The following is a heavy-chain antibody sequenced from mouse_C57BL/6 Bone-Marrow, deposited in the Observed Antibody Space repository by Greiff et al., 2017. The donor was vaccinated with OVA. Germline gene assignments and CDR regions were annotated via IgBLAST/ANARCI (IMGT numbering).Heavy chain of an antibody. J-gene: IGHJ4*01. V-gene: IGHV1-7*01. CDR2: INPSSGYT. D-gene: IGHD2-3*01. CDR1: GYTFTSYW. CDR3: ARRWLLQYYAMDY. Sequence: QVQLQQSGAELAKPGASVKLSCKASGYTFTSYWMHWVKQRPGQGLEWIGYINPSSGYTKYNQKFKDKATLTADKSSSTAYMQLSSLTYEDSAVYYCARRWLLQYYAMDYWGQGTSVTVSS.